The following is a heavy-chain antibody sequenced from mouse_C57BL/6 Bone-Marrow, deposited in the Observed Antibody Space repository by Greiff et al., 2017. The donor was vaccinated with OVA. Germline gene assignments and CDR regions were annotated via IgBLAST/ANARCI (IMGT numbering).Heavy chain of an antibody. V-gene: IGHV1-54*01. Sequence: VQLQQSGAELVRPGPSVKVSCKASGYAFTNYLIEWVKQRPGQGLEWIGVINPGSGGTNYNEKFKGKATLTADKSSSTAYMQLSSLTSEDSAVYFCARGRDYYGYFDYWGQGTTLTVSS. D-gene: IGHD1-1*01. CDR2: INPGSGGT. CDR1: GYAFTNYL. J-gene: IGHJ2*01. CDR3: ARGRDYYGYFDY.